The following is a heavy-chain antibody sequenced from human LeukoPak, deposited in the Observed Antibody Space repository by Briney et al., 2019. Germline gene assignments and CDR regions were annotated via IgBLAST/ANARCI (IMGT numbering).Heavy chain of an antibody. J-gene: IGHJ6*02. CDR1: GFTFDDYA. V-gene: IGHV3-9*01. CDR3: AKDWRSGLYYYYGMDV. D-gene: IGHD3-3*01. CDR2: ISWNSGSI. Sequence: GRSLRLSCAASGFTFDDYAMHWVRQAPGKGLEWVSGISWNSGSIGYADSVKGRFTISRDNAKNSLYLQMNSLRAEDTALYYCAKDWRSGLYYYYGMDVWGQGTTVTGSS.